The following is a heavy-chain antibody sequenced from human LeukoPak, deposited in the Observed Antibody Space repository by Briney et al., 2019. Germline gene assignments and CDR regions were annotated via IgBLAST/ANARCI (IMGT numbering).Heavy chain of an antibody. V-gene: IGHV3-23*01. J-gene: IGHJ5*02. CDR1: GFTFSSYG. CDR3: AKNGYGDYVRWFDP. D-gene: IGHD4-17*01. Sequence: GGSLRLSCAASGFTFSSYGMHWVRQAPGKGLEWVSAISGSGGSTYYADSVKGRFTISRDNSKNTLYLQMNSLRAEDTAVYYCAKNGYGDYVRWFDPWGQGTLVTVSS. CDR2: ISGSGGST.